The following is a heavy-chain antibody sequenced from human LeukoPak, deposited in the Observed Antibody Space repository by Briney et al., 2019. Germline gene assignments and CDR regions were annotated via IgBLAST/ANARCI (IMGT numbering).Heavy chain of an antibody. D-gene: IGHD3-22*01. V-gene: IGHV1-3*01. CDR2: INAGNGNT. CDR3: AREDAQGSSGYPYYYGMDV. J-gene: IGHJ6*02. Sequence: GASVKVSCKASGYTFTSYAMHWVRQAPGQRLEWMGWINAGNGNTKYPQKFQGRVTITRDTSASTAYMELSSLRSEDTAVYYCAREDAQGSSGYPYYYGMDVWGQGTTVTVSS. CDR1: GYTFTSYA.